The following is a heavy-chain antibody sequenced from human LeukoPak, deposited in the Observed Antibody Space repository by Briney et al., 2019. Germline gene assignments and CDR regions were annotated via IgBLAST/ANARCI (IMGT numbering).Heavy chain of an antibody. CDR2: ISWNSGSI. J-gene: IGHJ4*02. Sequence: PGRSLRLSCAASGFTFSSYAMHWVRQAPGKGLEWVSGISWNSGSIGYADSVKGRFTISRDNAKNSLYLQMNSLRAEDTALYYCAKDSIAAPWGAFDYWGQGTLVTVSS. D-gene: IGHD6-13*01. CDR1: GFTFSSYA. V-gene: IGHV3-9*01. CDR3: AKDSIAAPWGAFDY.